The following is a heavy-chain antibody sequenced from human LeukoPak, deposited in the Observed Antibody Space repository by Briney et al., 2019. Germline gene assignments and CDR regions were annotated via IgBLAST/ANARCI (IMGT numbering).Heavy chain of an antibody. Sequence: GGALRLSCAASGFTFSSYGMSWVRQAPGKGLEWVSAISGSGGSTYYADSVKGRFTISRDNSKNTLYLQMNSLRAEDTAVYYCAKDPGLTMVRGVSDYWGQGTLVTVSS. D-gene: IGHD3-10*01. CDR3: AKDPGLTMVRGVSDY. CDR2: ISGSGGST. V-gene: IGHV3-23*01. CDR1: GFTFSSYG. J-gene: IGHJ4*02.